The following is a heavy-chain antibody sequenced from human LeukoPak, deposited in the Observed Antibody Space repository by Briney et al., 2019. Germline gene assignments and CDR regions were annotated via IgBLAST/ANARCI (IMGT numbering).Heavy chain of an antibody. CDR1: GGSISYY. CDR2: FYTSGTT. J-gene: IGHJ5*02. Sequence: SETLSLTCTVSGGSISYYWSWIRQPAGKGLEGIVRFYTSGTTNYRPSLKSRVTMSVDTSQNQVSLKLSSVTAADTAVYYCARGGYFYGSWSYFDHWGQGTLVTVSS. V-gene: IGHV4-4*07. D-gene: IGHD3-10*01. CDR3: ARGGYFYGSWSYFDH.